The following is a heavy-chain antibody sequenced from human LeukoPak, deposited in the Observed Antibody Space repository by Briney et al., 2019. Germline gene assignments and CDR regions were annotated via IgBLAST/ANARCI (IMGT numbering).Heavy chain of an antibody. J-gene: IGHJ5*02. CDR1: GCTFTSYG. D-gene: IGHD3-10*01. Sequence: GASVKVSCKASGCTFTSYGISWVRQAPGQGLEWMGWISAYNGNTNYAQKLQGRVTMTTDTSTSTAYMELRSLRSDDTAVYYCVRGMGYYGSGSYLWFDPWGQGTLVTVSS. CDR3: VRGMGYYGSGSYLWFDP. CDR2: ISAYNGNT. V-gene: IGHV1-18*01.